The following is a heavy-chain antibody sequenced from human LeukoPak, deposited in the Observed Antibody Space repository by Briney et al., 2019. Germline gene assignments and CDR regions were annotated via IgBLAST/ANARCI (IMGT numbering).Heavy chain of an antibody. CDR3: ARVGAGGSYYGNYFDY. Sequence: GGSLRLSCAASGFTFSNYWMHWVRQAPGKGLVWVSRVNSDGSTTNYADSVKGRFTISRDNAKNTLDPQMNSLRAEDTAVYYCARVGAGGSYYGNYFDYWGQGTLVTVSS. V-gene: IGHV3-74*01. D-gene: IGHD1-26*01. J-gene: IGHJ4*02. CDR1: GFTFSNYW. CDR2: VNSDGSTT.